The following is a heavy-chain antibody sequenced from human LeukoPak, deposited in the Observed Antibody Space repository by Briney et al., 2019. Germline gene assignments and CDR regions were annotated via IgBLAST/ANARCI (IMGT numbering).Heavy chain of an antibody. J-gene: IGHJ5*02. V-gene: IGHV4-39*07. CDR3: ARGGEQQLRRFDP. CDR1: GGSISSGDYY. CDR2: INHSGST. D-gene: IGHD6-13*01. Sequence: PSETLSLTCTVSGGSISSGDYYWSWIRQPPGKGLEWIGEINHSGSTNYNPSLKSRVTISVDTSKNQFSLKLSSVTAADTAVYYCARGGEQQLRRFDPWGQGTLVTVSS.